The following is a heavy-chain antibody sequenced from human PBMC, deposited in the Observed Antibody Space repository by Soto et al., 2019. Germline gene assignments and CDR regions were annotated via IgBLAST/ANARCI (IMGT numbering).Heavy chain of an antibody. Sequence: GASVKVSCKASGGTFSSYAISWVRQAPGQGLEWVGGIIPIFGTANYAQKFQGRVTITADKSTSTAYMELSSLRSEDTAVYYCARDSSGYYDYWGQGTLVTVSS. J-gene: IGHJ4*02. CDR3: ARDSSGYYDY. V-gene: IGHV1-69*06. D-gene: IGHD3-22*01. CDR2: IIPIFGTA. CDR1: GGTFSSYA.